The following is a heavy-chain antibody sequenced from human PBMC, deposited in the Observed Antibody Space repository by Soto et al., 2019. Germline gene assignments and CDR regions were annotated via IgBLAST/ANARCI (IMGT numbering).Heavy chain of an antibody. CDR1: GGSISSYY. CDR3: ARPANDYGDYEGYFDL. D-gene: IGHD4-17*01. CDR2: IYYSGST. Sequence: QVQLQESGPGLVKPSETLSLTCTVSGGSISSYYWSWIRQPPGKGLEWIGYIYYSGSTNYNPSLTSRVTISVDTSKNQFSLKLSSVTAADTAVYYCARPANDYGDYEGYFDLWGRGTLVTVSS. J-gene: IGHJ2*01. V-gene: IGHV4-59*08.